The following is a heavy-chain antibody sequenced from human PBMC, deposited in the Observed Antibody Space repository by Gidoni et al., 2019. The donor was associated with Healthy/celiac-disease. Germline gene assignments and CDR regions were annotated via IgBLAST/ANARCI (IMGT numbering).Heavy chain of an antibody. CDR3: AKEGLVVPAAFMDV. V-gene: IGHV3-30*02. CDR2: IRDEVINK. J-gene: IGHJ6*03. Sequence: QVQLVEPGGAVVQPGGSLTLSCAASGFTFSSYGMNWVRQAPGKGLEWVGLIRDEVINKYYADTVKGRFTIAKDNSKNTMYLQMNSLRAEDTAVYYCAKEGLVVPAAFMDVWGKGTTVTVSS. CDR1: GFTFSSYG. D-gene: IGHD2-2*01.